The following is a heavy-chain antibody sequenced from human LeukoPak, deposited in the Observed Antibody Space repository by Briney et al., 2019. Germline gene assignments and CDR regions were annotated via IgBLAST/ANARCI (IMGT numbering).Heavy chain of an antibody. J-gene: IGHJ3*01. V-gene: IGHV4-4*07. Sequence: PSETLSLTCNVSGDSINNYYWSWIRQPAGKGLEWIGRIYTSGSTNYNPSLKSRVTISVDTSKNQFSLKLSSVTAADTAVYYCARARRDLLAFDLWGQGTMVTVSS. CDR1: GDSINNYY. CDR2: IYTSGST. CDR3: ARARRDLLAFDL. D-gene: IGHD1-26*01.